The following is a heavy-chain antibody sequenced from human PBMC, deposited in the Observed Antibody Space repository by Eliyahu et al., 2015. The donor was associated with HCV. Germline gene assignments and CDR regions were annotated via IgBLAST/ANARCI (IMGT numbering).Heavy chain of an antibody. V-gene: IGHV1-69*01. J-gene: IGHJ3*02. CDR3: ARGTKGSGGAFDI. Sequence: LEWMGGIIPVSGTPHYAQKFQGRVTVTADESTSTAYMDLSSLRSEDTAIYFCARGTKGSGGAFDIWGQGTMVTVSS. D-gene: IGHD4-23*01. CDR2: IIPVSGTP.